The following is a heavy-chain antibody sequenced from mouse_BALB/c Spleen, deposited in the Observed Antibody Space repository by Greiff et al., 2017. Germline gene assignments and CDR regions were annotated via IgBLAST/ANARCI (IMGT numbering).Heavy chain of an antibody. V-gene: IGHV6-6*02. CDR3: TRKYYRYDGAFDY. Sequence: EVQRVESGGGLVQPGGSMKLSCVASGFTFSNYWMNWVRQSPEKGLEWVAEIRLKSNNYATHYAESVKGRFTISRDDSKSSVYLQMNNLRAEDTGIYYCTRKYYRYDGAFDYWGQGTTLTVSS. J-gene: IGHJ2*01. D-gene: IGHD2-14*01. CDR2: IRLKSNNYAT. CDR1: GFTFSNYW.